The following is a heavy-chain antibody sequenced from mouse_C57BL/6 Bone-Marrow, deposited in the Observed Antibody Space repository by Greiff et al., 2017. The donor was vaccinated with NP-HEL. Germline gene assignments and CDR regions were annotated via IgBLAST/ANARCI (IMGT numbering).Heavy chain of an antibody. Sequence: QVQLQQPGAELVMPGASVKLSCKASGYTFTSYWMHWVKQRPGQGLEWIGEIDPSDSYTNYNQKFKGKSTLTVDKSSSTAYMQLSSLTSEDSAVYYCARDYGSSYYWGQGTTLTVSS. J-gene: IGHJ2*01. CDR1: GYTFTSYW. V-gene: IGHV1-69*01. D-gene: IGHD1-1*01. CDR3: ARDYGSSYY. CDR2: IDPSDSYT.